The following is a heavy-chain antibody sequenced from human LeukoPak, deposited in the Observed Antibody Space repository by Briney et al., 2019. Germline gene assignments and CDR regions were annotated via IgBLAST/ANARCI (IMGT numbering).Heavy chain of an antibody. V-gene: IGHV4-59*11. D-gene: IGHD5-18*01. Sequence: PSETQSLTCTVSGDSISNLYWRWLRQPPGKGLEGIGYIYYSGRIKYNPSLKSRVTISIDTSKNQFSLNLSSVTAADTAVYYCARGASGYSYGWGQGTLVTVPS. CDR1: GDSISNLY. CDR2: IYYSGRI. J-gene: IGHJ4*02. CDR3: ARGASGYSYG.